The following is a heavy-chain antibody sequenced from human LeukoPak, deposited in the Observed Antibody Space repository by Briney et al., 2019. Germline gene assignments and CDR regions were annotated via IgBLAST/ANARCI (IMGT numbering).Heavy chain of an antibody. Sequence: SGTLSLTCAVSGGSISSSNWWSWVRQPPGKGLEWIGEIYHSGSTNYNPSLKSRVTISVDKSKNQFSLKLSSVTAADTAVYYCARANYYDSSGPADWFDPWGQGTLVTVSS. D-gene: IGHD3-22*01. CDR3: ARANYYDSSGPADWFDP. CDR1: GGSISSSNW. CDR2: IYHSGST. V-gene: IGHV4-4*02. J-gene: IGHJ5*02.